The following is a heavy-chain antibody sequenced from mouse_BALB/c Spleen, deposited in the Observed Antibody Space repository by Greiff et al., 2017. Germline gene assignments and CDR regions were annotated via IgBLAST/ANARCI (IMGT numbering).Heavy chain of an antibody. CDR3: ARRDGNLYYFDY. CDR2: ISTYYGDA. Sequence: VQLQQSGAELVRPGVSVKISCKGSGYTFTDYAMHWVKQSHAKSLEWIGVISTYYGDASYNQKFKGKATMTVDKSSSTAYMELARLTSEDSAIYYCARRDGNLYYFDYWGQGTTLTVSS. J-gene: IGHJ2*01. CDR1: GYTFTDYA. D-gene: IGHD2-1*01. V-gene: IGHV1S137*01.